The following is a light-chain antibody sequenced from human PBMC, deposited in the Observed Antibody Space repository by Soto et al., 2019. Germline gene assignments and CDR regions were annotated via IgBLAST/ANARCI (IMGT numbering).Light chain of an antibody. V-gene: IGKV1-5*01. Sequence: DIQMTQSPSTLSASVGDRVTITCRASQSISSWLAWYQQKPGKAPKLLIYDASSLASGIPSRFSGSGSGTEFTLTISSLQPDDFATYYFQQYNSYYTFGQGTKLEIK. J-gene: IGKJ2*01. CDR1: QSISSW. CDR3: QQYNSYYT. CDR2: DAS.